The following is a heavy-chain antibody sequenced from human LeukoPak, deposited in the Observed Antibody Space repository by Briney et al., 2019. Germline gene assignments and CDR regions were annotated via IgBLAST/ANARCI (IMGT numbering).Heavy chain of an antibody. D-gene: IGHD6-19*01. CDR2: VRGDGGRT. CDR1: GFTFSTYA. V-gene: IGHV3-23*01. J-gene: IGHJ1*01. CDR3: AKAWDSSGWGPQYFYH. Sequence: GGSLRLSCAVSGFTFSTYAMNWVRQAPGKGLEWVSAVRGDGGRTYYADSVKGRFTISRDNSKNTLYLQMNSLRAEDTAVYYCAKAWDSSGWGPQYFYHWGQGTLVTVSS.